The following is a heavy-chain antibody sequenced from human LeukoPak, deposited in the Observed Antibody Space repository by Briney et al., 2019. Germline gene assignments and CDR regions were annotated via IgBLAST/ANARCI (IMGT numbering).Heavy chain of an antibody. V-gene: IGHV4-4*02. CDR3: ARDRSSDGYGGRNAFDI. Sequence: SETLSLTCAVSGGSISGSNWWSWVRQPPGKGLEWIGEIYHSGSTNYNPSLKSRVTISVDKSKNQFSLKLSSVTAADTAVYYCARDRSSDGYGGRNAFDIWGQGTMVTVSS. CDR2: IYHSGST. CDR1: GGSISGSNW. D-gene: IGHD4-23*01. J-gene: IGHJ3*02.